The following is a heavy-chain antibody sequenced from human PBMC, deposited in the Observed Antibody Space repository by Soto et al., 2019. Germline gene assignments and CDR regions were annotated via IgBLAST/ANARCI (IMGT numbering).Heavy chain of an antibody. CDR3: ARDVRYSGTYPLGY. Sequence: SETLSLTCTVSGGSISSSSYYWGWIRQPPGKGLEWIGSIYYSGGTYYNPSLKSRVTISVDTSKNQFSLKLTSVTAADTAVYYCARDVRYSGTYPLGYWGQGTLVTVSS. J-gene: IGHJ4*02. CDR2: IYYSGGT. D-gene: IGHD1-26*01. CDR1: GGSISSSSYY. V-gene: IGHV4-39*02.